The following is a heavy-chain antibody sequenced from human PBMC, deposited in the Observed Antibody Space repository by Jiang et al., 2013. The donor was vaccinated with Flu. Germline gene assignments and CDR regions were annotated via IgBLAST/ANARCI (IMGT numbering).Heavy chain of an antibody. CDR1: GYTFANYY. Sequence: SGAEVKXPGASVKVSCKASGYTFANYYMHWVRQAPGQGLEWVGTINPGGDSTTYAQKFQGRVTITADKSTSTAYMELSSLRSEDTAVYYCARALRGYYDSSGYPCDYWGQGTLVTVSS. CDR2: INPGGDST. CDR3: ARALRGYYDSSGYPCDY. D-gene: IGHD3-22*01. V-gene: IGHV1-46*01. J-gene: IGHJ4*02.